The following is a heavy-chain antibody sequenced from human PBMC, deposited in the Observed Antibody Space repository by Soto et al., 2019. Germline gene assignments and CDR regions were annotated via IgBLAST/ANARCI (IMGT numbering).Heavy chain of an antibody. Sequence: QVKLVQSGDEVKKPGASVKVSCKASGYIFVNYGIACVRQAPGQGLEWMGRISPYTGNTHSATKVQGRLTMTTDTSTSTAYMDLGSLTSDDTAVYYCVMVDNYVTPTPQDVWGQGTTVTVSS. D-gene: IGHD3-16*01. CDR3: VMVDNYVTPTPQDV. CDR1: GYIFVNYG. J-gene: IGHJ6*02. V-gene: IGHV1-18*01. CDR2: ISPYTGNT.